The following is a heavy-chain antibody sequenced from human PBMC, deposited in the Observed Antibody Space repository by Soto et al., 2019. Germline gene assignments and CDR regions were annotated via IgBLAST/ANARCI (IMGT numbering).Heavy chain of an antibody. Sequence: GGSLRLSCAASGFTFSSYGMHWVRQAPGKGLEWVAVMSYDGSNKYYADSVKGRSTISRDNSKNTLYLQMNSLRAEDTAVYYCAKGGTLAAAGTDYYYGMDVWGQGTAVTVSS. CDR1: GFTFSSYG. CDR2: MSYDGSNK. D-gene: IGHD6-13*01. V-gene: IGHV3-30*18. CDR3: AKGGTLAAAGTDYYYGMDV. J-gene: IGHJ6*02.